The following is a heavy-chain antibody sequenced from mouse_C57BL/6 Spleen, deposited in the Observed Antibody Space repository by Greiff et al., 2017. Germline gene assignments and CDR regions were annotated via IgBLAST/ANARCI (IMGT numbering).Heavy chain of an antibody. CDR3: ARTEDDGYPWFAY. Sequence: VQLQQPGAELVKPGASVKLSCKASGYTFTSYWMHWVKQRPGQGLEWIGMIHPNSGSTNYNEKFKSKATLTVDKSSSTAYMQLSSLTSEDSAVYYCARTEDDGYPWFAYWGQGTLVTVSA. CDR2: IHPNSGST. CDR1: GYTFTSYW. D-gene: IGHD2-3*01. J-gene: IGHJ3*01. V-gene: IGHV1-64*01.